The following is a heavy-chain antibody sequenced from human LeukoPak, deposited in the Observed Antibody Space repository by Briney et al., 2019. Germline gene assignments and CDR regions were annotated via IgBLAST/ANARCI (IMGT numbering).Heavy chain of an antibody. CDR3: ARAAYSSTWYSRYFDL. V-gene: IGHV3-13*01. J-gene: IGHJ2*01. CDR1: GFTFRSYD. D-gene: IGHD6-13*01. Sequence: GGSLRLSCAASGFTFRSYDMHWVRHATGKGLEWGSGIGTAGEIYHPGSEKGRFTISRESAKTSLYLQMNSLRAGDTAVYYCARAAYSSTWYSRYFDLWGRGTLVTVSS. CDR2: IGTAGEI.